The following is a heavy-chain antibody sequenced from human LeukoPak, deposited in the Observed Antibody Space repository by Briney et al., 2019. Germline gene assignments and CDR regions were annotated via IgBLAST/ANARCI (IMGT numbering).Heavy chain of an antibody. J-gene: IGHJ4*02. CDR1: GYTFTSKY. Sequence: ASVRVSCKASGYTFTSKYMHWVRQAPGQGLEWMAIINTSGGTTSSAQKFQGRGTMTRDTSTSTVYLGMSSLRYESTAVYYCASTSSGYYYDSSGYARAWVFDYWGQGTLVTVSS. CDR2: INTSGGTT. CDR3: ASTSSGYYYDSSGYARAWVFDY. V-gene: IGHV1-46*01. D-gene: IGHD3-22*01.